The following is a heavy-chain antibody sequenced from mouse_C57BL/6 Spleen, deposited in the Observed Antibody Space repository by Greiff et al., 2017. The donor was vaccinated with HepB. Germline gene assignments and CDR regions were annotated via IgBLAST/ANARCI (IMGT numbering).Heavy chain of an antibody. V-gene: IGHV6-3*01. J-gene: IGHJ2*01. D-gene: IGHD4-1*01. CDR1: GFTFSNYW. Sequence: EVKLMESGGGLVQPGGSMKLSCVASGFTFSNYWMNWVRQSPEKGLEWVAQIRLKSDNYATHYAESVKGRFTISRDDSKSSVYLQMNNLRAEDTGIYYCTGGWDDYFDYWGQGTTLTVSS. CDR3: TGGWDDYFDY. CDR2: IRLKSDNYAT.